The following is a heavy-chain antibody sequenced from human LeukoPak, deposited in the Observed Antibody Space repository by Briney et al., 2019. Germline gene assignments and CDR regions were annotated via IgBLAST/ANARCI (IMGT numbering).Heavy chain of an antibody. Sequence: ASLKVSCKASGYTFTGYYMHWVRQAPGQGLEWMGWINPNSGGTNYAEKFQGRVPISGDSSISSAYMELSRLRSDAMAVYYCARVLVGDYINYVGSPFDPWGQGTLVTVSS. D-gene: IGHD4-11*01. CDR2: INPNSGGT. V-gene: IGHV1-2*02. J-gene: IGHJ5*02. CDR3: ARVLVGDYINYVGSPFDP. CDR1: GYTFTGYY.